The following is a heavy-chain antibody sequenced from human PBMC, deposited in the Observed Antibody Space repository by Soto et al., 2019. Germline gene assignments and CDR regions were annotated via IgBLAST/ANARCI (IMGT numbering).Heavy chain of an antibody. V-gene: IGHV1-69*01. Sequence: QVQLVQSGAEVKKPGSSVKVSCKASGGTFSSYAISWVRQAPGQGLEWMGGIIPIFGTANYAQKFHGRVTITADESTSTAYMELSSLRSEDTAVYYCARLAPYYYDSSFDPWGQGTLVTVSS. CDR2: IIPIFGTA. J-gene: IGHJ5*02. CDR3: ARLAPYYYDSSFDP. D-gene: IGHD3-22*01. CDR1: GGTFSSYA.